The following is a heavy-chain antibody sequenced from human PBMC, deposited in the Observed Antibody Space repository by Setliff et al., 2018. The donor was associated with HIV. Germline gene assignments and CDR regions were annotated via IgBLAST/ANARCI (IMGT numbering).Heavy chain of an antibody. CDR2: INPLSGDT. D-gene: IGHD1-26*01. CDR3: ARDGDSRDGRLYHYYYMDV. Sequence: GASVKVSCKTSGFTFTGHCLHWIRQAPGQGLEWMGIINPLSGDTRHTQRLNGRVTMTRDTSISTAYMELSSLRSEDTAVYYCARDGDSRDGRLYHYYYMDVWGKGTTVTVSS. CDR1: GFTFTGHC. V-gene: IGHV1-46*01. J-gene: IGHJ6*03.